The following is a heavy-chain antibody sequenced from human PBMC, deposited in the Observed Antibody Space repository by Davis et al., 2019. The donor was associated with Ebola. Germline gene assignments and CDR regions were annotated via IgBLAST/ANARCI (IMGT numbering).Heavy chain of an antibody. CDR1: GGSFSGYY. Sequence: MPSETLSLTCAVYGGSFSGYYWSWIRQPPGKGLEWIGEINHSGSTNYNPSLKSRVTISVDTSKNQFSLKLSSVTAADTAVYYCARYWYSMIVVVTYRGAFDIWGQGTMVTVSS. CDR3: ARYWYSMIVVVTYRGAFDI. J-gene: IGHJ3*02. D-gene: IGHD3-22*01. V-gene: IGHV4-34*01. CDR2: INHSGST.